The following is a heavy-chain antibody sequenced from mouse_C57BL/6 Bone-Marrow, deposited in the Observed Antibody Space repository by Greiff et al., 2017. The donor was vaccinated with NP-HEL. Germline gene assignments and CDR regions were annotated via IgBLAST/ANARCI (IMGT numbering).Heavy chain of an antibody. V-gene: IGHV1-54*01. D-gene: IGHD2-2*01. J-gene: IGHJ2*01. CDR1: GYAFTNYL. CDR3: ARGGYRYYFDY. Sequence: QVQLQQSGAELVRPGTSVKVSCKASGYAFTNYLIEWVKQRPGQGLEWIGVINPGSGGTNYNEKFKGKATLTADKSSSTAYMQLSSLTSEDSAVYFCARGGYRYYFDYWGQGTTLTVSS. CDR2: INPGSGGT.